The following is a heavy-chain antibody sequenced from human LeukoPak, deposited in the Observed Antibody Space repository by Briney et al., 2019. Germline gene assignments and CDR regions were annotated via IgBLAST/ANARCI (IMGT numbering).Heavy chain of an antibody. Sequence: GGSLRLSCAASGFTFSNAWMSWVRQAPGKGLEWVGRIKSKTDGGTTDYAAPVKGRFTISRDDSKNTLYLQMNSLKTEDTAVYYCTTDGSFRFGGVIVIGIRDYYGMDVWGQGTTVTVSS. CDR3: TTDGSFRFGGVIVIGIRDYYGMDV. V-gene: IGHV3-15*01. CDR2: IKSKTDGGTT. CDR1: GFTFSNAW. D-gene: IGHD3-16*02. J-gene: IGHJ6*02.